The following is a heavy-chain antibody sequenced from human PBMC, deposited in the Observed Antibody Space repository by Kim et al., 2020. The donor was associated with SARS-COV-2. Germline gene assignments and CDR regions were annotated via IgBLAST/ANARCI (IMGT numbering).Heavy chain of an antibody. V-gene: IGHV3-30*04. CDR3: ATDIVVVVAATPHRPIDY. J-gene: IGHJ4*02. D-gene: IGHD2-15*01. CDR2: ISYDGSNK. CDR1: GFTFSSYA. Sequence: GGSLRLSCAASGFTFSSYAMHWVRQAPGKGLEWVAVISYDGSNKYYADSVKGRFTISRDNSKNTLYLQMNSLRAEDTAVYYCATDIVVVVAATPHRPIDYWGQGTLVTVSS.